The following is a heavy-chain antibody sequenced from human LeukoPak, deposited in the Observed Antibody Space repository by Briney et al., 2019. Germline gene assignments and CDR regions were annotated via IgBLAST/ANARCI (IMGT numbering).Heavy chain of an antibody. CDR2: ISSSGSTI. CDR3: ARDNSSSWFDAFDI. J-gene: IGHJ3*02. CDR1: GFTFSSYE. Sequence: GGSLRLSCAASGFTFSSYEMNWVRQAPGKGLEWVSYISSSGSTIYYADSVKGRFTISRDNAKNSLYLQMNSLRAEDTAVYYCARDNSSSWFDAFDIWGQGTMVTVSS. D-gene: IGHD6-13*01. V-gene: IGHV3-48*03.